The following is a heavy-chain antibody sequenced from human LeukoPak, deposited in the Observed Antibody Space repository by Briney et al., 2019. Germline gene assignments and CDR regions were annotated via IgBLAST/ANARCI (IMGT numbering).Heavy chain of an antibody. Sequence: PGRSLRLSCAASGFTFSSYGMHWVRQAPGKGLEWVAVIWYDGSNKFYADSVKGRYTISRDNSKNTVFLQMNSLRAEDTAMYYCAKDSRNYYFDYWGQGTLVIVSS. CDR2: IWYDGSNK. CDR3: AKDSRNYYFDY. J-gene: IGHJ4*02. CDR1: GFTFSSYG. V-gene: IGHV3-33*06.